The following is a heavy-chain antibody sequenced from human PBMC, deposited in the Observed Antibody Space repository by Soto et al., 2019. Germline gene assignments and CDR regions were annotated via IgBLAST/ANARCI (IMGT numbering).Heavy chain of an antibody. CDR3: ARDTPRVGGPSLGWIDP. D-gene: IGHD1-26*01. CDR2: ISAYNGNT. V-gene: IGHV1-18*01. J-gene: IGHJ5*02. CDR1: GYTFTSYG. Sequence: ASVKVSCKASGYTFTSYGISWVRQAPGQGLEWMGWISAYNGNTNYAQKLQGRVTMTTDTSTSTAYMELRSLRSDDTAVYYCARDTPRVGGPSLGWIDPSGQGTLVTVST.